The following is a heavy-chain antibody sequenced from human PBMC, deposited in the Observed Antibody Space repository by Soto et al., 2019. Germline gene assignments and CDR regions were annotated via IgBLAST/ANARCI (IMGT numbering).Heavy chain of an antibody. D-gene: IGHD1-26*01. CDR3: AREVGNRVDY. Sequence: QVQLVQSGAEVKKPGASVKVSGKAPGYTFASYDINGVRQATGEGLEWMGWMNPNSGNTGYAQKFQGRVTMTRNTSISTAYMELSSLRSEDTAVYYCAREVGNRVDYWGQGTLVTVSS. J-gene: IGHJ4*02. V-gene: IGHV1-8*01. CDR2: MNPNSGNT. CDR1: GYTFASYD.